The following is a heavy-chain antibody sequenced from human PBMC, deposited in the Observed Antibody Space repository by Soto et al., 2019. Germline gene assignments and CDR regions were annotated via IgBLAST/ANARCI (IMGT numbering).Heavy chain of an antibody. Sequence: QVQLVQSGGEVKKPGASVKVSCQASGYTFSDYAISWVRQAPGQGLEWMGWISASTRNTDQAQNFQGRVILTLDTSTNTAYMELRXXXXXXXXXXXXXXXXXXXXSCYACWHFDLWGRGTLVTVSS. D-gene: IGHD2-15*01. J-gene: IGHJ2*01. CDR1: GYTFSDYA. CDR3: XXXXXXXXSCYACWHFDL. V-gene: IGHV1-18*01. CDR2: ISASTRNT.